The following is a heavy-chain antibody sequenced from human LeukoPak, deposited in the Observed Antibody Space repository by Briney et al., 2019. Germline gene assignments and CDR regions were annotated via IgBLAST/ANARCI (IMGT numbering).Heavy chain of an antibody. Sequence: GRSLRLSCAASGFTFSSYAMHWVRQAPGKGLEWVAVISYDGSNKYYADSVKGRFTISRDNSKNTLYLQMNSLRAEDTAVYYCARDIDSYGFGYCGMDVWGQGTTVTVSS. D-gene: IGHD5-18*01. CDR2: ISYDGSNK. CDR1: GFTFSSYA. CDR3: ARDIDSYGFGYCGMDV. V-gene: IGHV3-30-3*01. J-gene: IGHJ6*02.